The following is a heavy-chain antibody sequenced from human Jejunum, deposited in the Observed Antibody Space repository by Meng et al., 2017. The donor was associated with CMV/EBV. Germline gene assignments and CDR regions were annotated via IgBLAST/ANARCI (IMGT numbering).Heavy chain of an antibody. J-gene: IGHJ3*01. V-gene: IGHV3-73*01. D-gene: IGHD5-18*01. CDR1: FSDSG. Sequence: FSDSGIHWVRQASGKGLEWLGRIRSKPNGYATAYITSVKDRFTISRDDSKNMAYLQMNSLTTEDTAVYYCARLVDKAMVTVAFDVWGQGTMVTV. CDR2: IRSKPNGYAT. CDR3: ARLVDKAMVTVAFDV.